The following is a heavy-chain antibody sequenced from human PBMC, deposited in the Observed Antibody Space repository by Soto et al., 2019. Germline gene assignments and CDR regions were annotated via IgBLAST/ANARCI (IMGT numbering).Heavy chain of an antibody. V-gene: IGHV4-39*01. CDR3: ARLVIGVVIADPPWIDP. CDR2: IYYSGST. D-gene: IGHD3-3*01. J-gene: IGHJ5*02. CDR1: GGSISSSSYY. Sequence: QLQLQESGPGLVKPSETLSLTCTVSGGSISSSSYYWGWIRQPPGKGLEWIGSIYYSGSTYYNPSLKSRVTISVDTSKNQFSLKLSSVTAADTAVYYCARLVIGVVIADPPWIDPWGQGTLVTVSS.